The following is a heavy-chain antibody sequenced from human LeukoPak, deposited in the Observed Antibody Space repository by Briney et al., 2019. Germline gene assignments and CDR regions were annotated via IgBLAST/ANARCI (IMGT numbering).Heavy chain of an antibody. CDR3: ARDSSGWGFDY. V-gene: IGHV3-74*01. D-gene: IGHD6-25*01. J-gene: IGHJ4*02. CDR2: IRGDGSST. Sequence: GGSLRLSCAASGFTFSTYWMHWVRQAPGKGLVWVSGIRGDGSSTIYADSVKGRFTICRDNARNTLYLQVNSLRAEDTAVYYCARDSSGWGFDYWGQGSLVTVSS. CDR1: GFTFSTYW.